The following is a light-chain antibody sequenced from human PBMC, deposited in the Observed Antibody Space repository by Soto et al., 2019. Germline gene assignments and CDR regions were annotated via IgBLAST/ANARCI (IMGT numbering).Light chain of an antibody. V-gene: IGKV1-5*03. J-gene: IGKJ1*01. CDR1: QIISSW. CDR3: QQYNDNWS. CDR2: KAS. Sequence: DIQMTQSPSTLSASVGDRVTITCRASQIISSWLAWYQQKPGTAPKLLIYKASTLQSGVPSRFSGSGSGTEFTLTISSLQPDDSATYYCQQYNDNWSFGQGTKVEIK.